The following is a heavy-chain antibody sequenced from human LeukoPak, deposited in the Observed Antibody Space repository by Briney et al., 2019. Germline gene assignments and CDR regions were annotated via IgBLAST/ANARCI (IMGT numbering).Heavy chain of an antibody. V-gene: IGHV1-2*02. D-gene: IGHD3-10*01. CDR3: ARGGFGSGSYYNDNWFDP. Sequence: ASVKVSCKASGYTFTGYYMHWVRQAPGQGLEWMGWINPNSGGTNYAQKFQGRVTMTRDTSISTAYMELSRLRSDDTAVYYCARGGFGSGSYYNDNWFDPWGQGTLVTVSS. J-gene: IGHJ5*02. CDR2: INPNSGGT. CDR1: GYTFTGYY.